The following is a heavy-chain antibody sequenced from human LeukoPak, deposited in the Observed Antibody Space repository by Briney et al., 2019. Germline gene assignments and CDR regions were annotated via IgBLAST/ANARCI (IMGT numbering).Heavy chain of an antibody. J-gene: IGHJ5*02. CDR1: GGSFSGYY. CDR2: IYHSGST. CDR3: ARALTPYYDFWSGYYNNWFDP. V-gene: IGHV4-34*01. Sequence: PSETLSLTCAVYGGSFSGYYWSWIRQPPGKRLEWIGEIYHSGSTNYNPSLKSRVTISVDKSKNQFSLKLSSVTAADTAVYYCARALTPYYDFWSGYYNNWFDPWGQGTLVTVSS. D-gene: IGHD3-3*01.